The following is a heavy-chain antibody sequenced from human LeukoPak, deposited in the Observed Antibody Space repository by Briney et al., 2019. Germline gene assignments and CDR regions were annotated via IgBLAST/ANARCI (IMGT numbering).Heavy chain of an antibody. D-gene: IGHD3-10*01. CDR1: GFTFSSYW. CDR3: ARARGMVRCMDV. CDR2: INSDGSST. J-gene: IGHJ6*04. V-gene: IGHV3-74*01. Sequence: QPGGSLRLSCAASGFTFSSYWMHWVRQAPGKGLVWVSRINSDGSSTRYADSVKGRFTISRDNAKNTLYLQMNSLRAEDTAVYYCARARGMVRCMDVWGKGTTVTVPS.